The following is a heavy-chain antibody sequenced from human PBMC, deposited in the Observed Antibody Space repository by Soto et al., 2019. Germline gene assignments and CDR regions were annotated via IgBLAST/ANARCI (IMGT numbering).Heavy chain of an antibody. J-gene: IGHJ4*02. D-gene: IGHD4-17*01. Sequence: SETLSLTCTVSGGSISSGDYYWSWIRQPPGKGLEWIGYIYYSGSTYYNPSLKSRVTISVDTSKNQFSLKLSSVTAADTAVYYCATEKNGAGTGDGDGVDYWGQGTLVTVSS. CDR3: ATEKNGAGTGDGDGVDY. V-gene: IGHV4-30-4*01. CDR1: GGSISSGDYY. CDR2: IYYSGST.